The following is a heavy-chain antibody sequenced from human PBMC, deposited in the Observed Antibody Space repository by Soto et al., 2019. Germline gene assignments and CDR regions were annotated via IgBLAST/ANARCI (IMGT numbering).Heavy chain of an antibody. Sequence: SETLSLTCTVSGGSISSYYWSWIRQPPGKGLEWIGYIYYSGSTNYNPSLKSRVTISVDTSKNQFSLKLSSVTAADTAVYYCARAPYYSPGSYYYMDVWGKGTTVTVSS. D-gene: IGHD4-4*01. CDR3: ARAPYYSPGSYYYMDV. V-gene: IGHV4-59*01. CDR2: IYYSGST. J-gene: IGHJ6*03. CDR1: GGSISSYY.